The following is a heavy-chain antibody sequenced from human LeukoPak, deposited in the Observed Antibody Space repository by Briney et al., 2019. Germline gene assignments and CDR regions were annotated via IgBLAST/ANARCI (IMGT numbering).Heavy chain of an antibody. CDR3: ARAGEWLPPFDY. D-gene: IGHD3-3*01. Sequence: GGSLRLSCAASGFTVSSNYMSWVRQAPGKGLEWVSVIYSGGSTYYADSVKGRFTISRDNSKNTLYLQMNSLRAEDTAVYYCARAGEWLPPFDYWGQGTLVTVSS. J-gene: IGHJ4*02. CDR1: GFTVSSNY. CDR2: IYSGGST. V-gene: IGHV3-53*01.